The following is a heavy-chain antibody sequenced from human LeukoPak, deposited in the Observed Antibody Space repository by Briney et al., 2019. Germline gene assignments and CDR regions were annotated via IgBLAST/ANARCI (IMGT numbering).Heavy chain of an antibody. CDR1: GFTFSSYE. CDR3: ARSTIAAAGTRYYYYYGMDV. V-gene: IGHV3-48*03. CDR2: ISSIGSTI. D-gene: IGHD6-13*01. J-gene: IGHJ6*04. Sequence: GGSLRLSCAASGFTFSSYEMNWVRQAPGKGLEWVSYISSIGSTIYYADSVKGRFTISRDNAKNSLYLQMNSLRAEDTAVYYCARSTIAAAGTRYYYYYGMDVWGKGTTVTVSS.